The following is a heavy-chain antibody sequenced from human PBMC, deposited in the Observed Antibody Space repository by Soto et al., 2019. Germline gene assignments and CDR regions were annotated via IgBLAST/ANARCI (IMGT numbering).Heavy chain of an antibody. Sequence: EKGLEWVSYISSSSSTIYYADSVKGRFTISRDNAKNSLYLQMNSLRDEDTAVYYFLRDGNDIWTCPTGFDLRGQGSLDIGSS. J-gene: IGHJ5*02. CDR3: LRDGNDIWTCPTGFDL. CDR2: ISSSSSTI. V-gene: IGHV3-48*02. D-gene: IGHD1-1*01.